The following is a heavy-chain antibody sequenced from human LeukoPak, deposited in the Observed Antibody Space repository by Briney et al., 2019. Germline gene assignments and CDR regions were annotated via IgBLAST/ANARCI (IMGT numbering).Heavy chain of an antibody. CDR2: LNSDGSST. CDR3: VRDLRYCSSTSCYDPCFDY. J-gene: IGHJ4*02. V-gene: IGHV3-74*01. D-gene: IGHD2-2*01. Sequence: TGGSLRLSCAASGFTFSSYWMHWVRQAPGKGLVWVSRLNSDGSSTGYADSVKGRFTISRDNAKNTLYLQMNSLRAEDTAVYYCVRDLRYCSSTSCYDPCFDYWGQGTLVTVSS. CDR1: GFTFSSYW.